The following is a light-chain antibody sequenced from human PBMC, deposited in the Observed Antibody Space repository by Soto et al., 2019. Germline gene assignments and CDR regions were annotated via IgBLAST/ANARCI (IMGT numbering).Light chain of an antibody. CDR3: QQYDTYWT. V-gene: IGKV1-5*01. Sequence: DIHMTQSPSTVSAFVGDTVTITCRASQNINSWLAWYQQKPGSAPKVLIYDASNLESGVPSRFSGSRVETEFTLTISXVQPDEFATYYCQQYDTYWTFGQGTKVDTK. CDR2: DAS. CDR1: QNINSW. J-gene: IGKJ1*01.